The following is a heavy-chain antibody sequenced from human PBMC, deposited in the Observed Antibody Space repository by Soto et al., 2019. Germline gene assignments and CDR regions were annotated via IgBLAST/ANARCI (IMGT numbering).Heavy chain of an antibody. J-gene: IGHJ4*02. D-gene: IGHD3-10*01. CDR3: ARDEVLEWPGMSDC. V-gene: IGHV3-30*04. CDR1: GFTFSTYA. CDR2: ISYDGRNI. Sequence: GGSLRLSCAASGFTFSTYAMHWVRQAPGKGLEWVAFISYDGRNIYYADSVKGRFTISRDNSKNTLYLQMSSLRVEDTAVYYCARDEVLEWPGMSDCWGQGALVTVSS.